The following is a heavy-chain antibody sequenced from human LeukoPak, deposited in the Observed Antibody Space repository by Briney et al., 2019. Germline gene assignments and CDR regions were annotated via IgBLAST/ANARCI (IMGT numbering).Heavy chain of an antibody. J-gene: IGHJ4*01. CDR1: GFAFSSYG. D-gene: IGHD4-17*01. V-gene: IGHV3-33*01. CDR2: IWYDGSNK. Sequence: GRSLRLPCAASGFAFSSYGMHWVRQAPGKGLEWVAVIWYDGSNKYYADSVKGRFTISRDNSKNTLYLQMNSLRAEDTAVYYCARDPDYGDERSFDYWGHGTLVTVSS. CDR3: ARDPDYGDERSFDY.